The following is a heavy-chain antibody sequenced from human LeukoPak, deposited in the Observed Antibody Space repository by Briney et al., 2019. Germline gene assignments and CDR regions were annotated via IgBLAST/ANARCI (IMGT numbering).Heavy chain of an antibody. D-gene: IGHD6-13*01. CDR3: ARDQVGAAADYFDY. CDR2: IYTSGST. Sequence: SETLSLTCTVSGGPISSYYWSWIRQPAGKGLEWIGRIYTSGSTNYYPSLKSRVTMSVDTPKNQFSLKLSSVTAADTAVYYCARDQVGAAADYFDYWGQGTLVTVSS. CDR1: GGPISSYY. V-gene: IGHV4-4*07. J-gene: IGHJ4*02.